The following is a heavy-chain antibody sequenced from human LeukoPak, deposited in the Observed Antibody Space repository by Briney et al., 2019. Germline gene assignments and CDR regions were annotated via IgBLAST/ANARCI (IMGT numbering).Heavy chain of an antibody. D-gene: IGHD6-19*01. CDR1: GGSISSYY. CDR2: IYTSGST. Sequence: PSETLSLTCIVSGGSISSYYWSWIRQPPGKGLEWIGNIYTSGSTSYNPSLKSRVTISIDTSKNQCSLKVNSVTAADTAVYSCPRHPIAASVWYPDYFDYWGQGTLVTVSS. J-gene: IGHJ4*02. V-gene: IGHV4-4*09. CDR3: PRHPIAASVWYPDYFDY.